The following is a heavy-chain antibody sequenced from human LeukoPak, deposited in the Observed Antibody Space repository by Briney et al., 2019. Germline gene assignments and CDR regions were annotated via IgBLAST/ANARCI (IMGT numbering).Heavy chain of an antibody. Sequence: GGSLRLSCAASEFTFSSYEMNWVRQAPGKGLEWVSYISSSGSTKYYADSVKGRFTISRDNARNSLYLQMNSLRADDTAVYYCARGERWLLPPTDYWGQGTLVTVSS. CDR1: EFTFSSYE. V-gene: IGHV3-48*03. D-gene: IGHD5-24*01. J-gene: IGHJ4*02. CDR3: ARGERWLLPPTDY. CDR2: ISSSGSTK.